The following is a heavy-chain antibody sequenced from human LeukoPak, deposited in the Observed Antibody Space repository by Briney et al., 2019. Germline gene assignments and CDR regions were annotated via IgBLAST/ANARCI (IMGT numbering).Heavy chain of an antibody. CDR3: AKGPLWSDAFDI. CDR2: ISGSGGST. D-gene: IGHD3-10*01. V-gene: IGHV3-23*01. Sequence: GGSLRLSCAVSGFAFGSEAMSWVRQAPGKGLEWVSAISGSGGSTYYADSVKGRFTISRDNSKNTLYLQMNSLRAEDTAVYYCAKGPLWSDAFDIWGQGTMVTVSS. J-gene: IGHJ3*02. CDR1: GFAFGSEA.